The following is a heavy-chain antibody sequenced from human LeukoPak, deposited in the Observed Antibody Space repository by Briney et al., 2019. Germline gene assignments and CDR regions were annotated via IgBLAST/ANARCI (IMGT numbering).Heavy chain of an antibody. V-gene: IGHV4-4*07. CDR1: GGSISSYY. CDR3: ARYSSGSLGYYYGMDV. Sequence: KSSETLSLTCTVSGGSISSYYWSWIRQPAGKGLEWIGRIYTSGSTNHNPSLKSRVTMSVDTSKNQFSLKLSSVTAADTAVYYCARYSSGSLGYYYGMDVWGQGTTVTVSS. D-gene: IGHD6-19*01. CDR2: IYTSGST. J-gene: IGHJ6*02.